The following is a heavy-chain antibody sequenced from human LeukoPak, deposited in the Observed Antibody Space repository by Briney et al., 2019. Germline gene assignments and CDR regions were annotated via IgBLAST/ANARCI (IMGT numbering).Heavy chain of an antibody. J-gene: IGHJ3*02. D-gene: IGHD6-13*01. CDR2: IYGGGTT. Sequence: QPGGSLRLSCAVSGFTVSSNYVSWVRQAPGKGLEWVSVIYGGGTTYYAASVKRRFTVSRDNSKSKLYLQMNSLRAEDTAVYYCVRGGYSSSLYQGAFDIWGQGTMVTVSS. CDR3: VRGGYSSSLYQGAFDI. CDR1: GFTVSSNY. V-gene: IGHV3-53*01.